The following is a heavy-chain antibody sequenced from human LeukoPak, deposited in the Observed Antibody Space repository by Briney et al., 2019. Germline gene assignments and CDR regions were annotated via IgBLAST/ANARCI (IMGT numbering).Heavy chain of an antibody. V-gene: IGHV3-7*01. CDR1: GFTFRSHW. D-gene: IGHD6-13*01. J-gene: IGHJ4*02. Sequence: VQPGGSLRLFCAASGFTFRSHWMSWVRQAPGKGLEWVANINQDGSETHYVDSVKGRFTISRDNAWNSLYLQMNSLRAEDTAMYYRARDHVAPGIYFDYWGQGTLVTVSS. CDR3: ARDHVAPGIYFDY. CDR2: INQDGSET.